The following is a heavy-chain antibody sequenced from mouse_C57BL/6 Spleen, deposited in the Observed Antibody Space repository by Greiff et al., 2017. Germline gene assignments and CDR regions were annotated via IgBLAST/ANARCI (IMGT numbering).Heavy chain of an antibody. Sequence: EVMLVESEGGLVQPGSSMKLSCTASGFTFSDYYMAWVRQVPEKGLEWVANINYDGSSTYYLDSLKSRFIISRDNAKNMLYLQMSSLKSEDTATYYCARLYDSHYFDFWGQGTTLTVSS. V-gene: IGHV5-16*01. CDR2: INYDGSST. CDR3: ARLYDSHYFDF. D-gene: IGHD2-3*01. J-gene: IGHJ2*01. CDR1: GFTFSDYY.